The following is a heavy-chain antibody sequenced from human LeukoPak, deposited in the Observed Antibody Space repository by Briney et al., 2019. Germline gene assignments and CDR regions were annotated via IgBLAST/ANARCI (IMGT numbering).Heavy chain of an antibody. J-gene: IGHJ4*02. CDR3: ARRLGNDYGDYFDY. Sequence: ASVKVSCKASAYTFIDFYMHWVRQAPGQRDEWMGSINPNTGDTHYAQKFQGRVIMTRDTSITTAYMELSSLKADDTAVYYCARRLGNDYGDYFDYWGQGTLVTVSS. CDR1: AYTFIDFY. D-gene: IGHD4-17*01. CDR2: INPNTGDT. V-gene: IGHV1-2*02.